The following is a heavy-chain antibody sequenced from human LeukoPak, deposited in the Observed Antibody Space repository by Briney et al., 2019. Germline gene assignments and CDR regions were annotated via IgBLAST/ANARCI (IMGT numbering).Heavy chain of an antibody. CDR1: GYIFTSYW. Sequence: PGESLKISCRVSGYIFTSYWIGWVRQMPGKGLEWMGIIYPGDSDTRYRPSFQGQVTILADKSISTAYLQWSSLRASDTAMYYCAREEATGSREVWGQGTLVTVSS. V-gene: IGHV5-51*01. J-gene: IGHJ4*02. D-gene: IGHD1-1*01. CDR2: IYPGDSDT. CDR3: AREEATGSREV.